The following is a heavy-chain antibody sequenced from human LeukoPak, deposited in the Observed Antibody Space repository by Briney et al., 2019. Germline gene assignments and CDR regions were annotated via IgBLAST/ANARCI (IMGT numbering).Heavy chain of an antibody. CDR2: ISSSSSTI. Sequence: GGSLRLSCAASGFTFSSYSMNWVRQAPGKGLEWVSYISSSSSTIYSADSVKGRFTISRDNAKNSLYLQMNSLRAEDTAVYYCARDGEMATIRGDAFDIWGQGTMVTVSS. J-gene: IGHJ3*02. V-gene: IGHV3-48*01. CDR1: GFTFSSYS. D-gene: IGHD5-12*01. CDR3: ARDGEMATIRGDAFDI.